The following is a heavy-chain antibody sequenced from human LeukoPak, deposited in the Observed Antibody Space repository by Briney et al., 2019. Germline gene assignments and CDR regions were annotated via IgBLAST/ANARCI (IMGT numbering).Heavy chain of an antibody. Sequence: GGSLRLSCAASGFIFSSYSMNWVRQAPGKGLEWVSSISSSSSYISYADSVKGRFTISRDNAKNSLYLQMNSLRAEDTAVYYCARDRIVGATTSGYWGQGTLVTVSS. CDR3: ARDRIVGATTSGY. CDR1: GFIFSSYS. D-gene: IGHD1-26*01. J-gene: IGHJ4*02. CDR2: ISSSSSYI. V-gene: IGHV3-21*01.